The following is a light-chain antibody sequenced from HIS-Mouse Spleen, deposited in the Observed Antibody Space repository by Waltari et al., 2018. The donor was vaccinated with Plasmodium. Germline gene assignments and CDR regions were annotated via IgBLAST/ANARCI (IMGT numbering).Light chain of an antibody. CDR2: GAS. CDR3: QQYNNWSFT. CDR1: QRVSSN. Sequence: EIVMTQSPATLSVSPGERATLSCRASQRVSSNLAWYQQKPGQAPRLLIYGASTRATGIPARFSGSGSGIEFTLTISSLQSEDFAVYYCQQYNNWSFTFGPGTKVDIK. J-gene: IGKJ3*01. V-gene: IGKV3-15*01.